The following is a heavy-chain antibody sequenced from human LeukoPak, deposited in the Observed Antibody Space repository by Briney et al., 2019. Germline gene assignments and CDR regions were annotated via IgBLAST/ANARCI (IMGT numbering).Heavy chain of an antibody. CDR1: GGSISSSTYQ. V-gene: IGHV4-39*01. CDR3: ARHWGSMAALTEDY. D-gene: IGHD6-6*01. J-gene: IGHJ4*02. CDR2: IYYSGTT. Sequence: SETLSLTCTVSGGSISSSTYQWGWIRQPPGKGLEWIGSIYYSGTTYHNPSLKSRVTISVDTSKNQFSLKLSSVTAADTAVYYCARHWGSMAALTEDYWGQGTLVTVSS.